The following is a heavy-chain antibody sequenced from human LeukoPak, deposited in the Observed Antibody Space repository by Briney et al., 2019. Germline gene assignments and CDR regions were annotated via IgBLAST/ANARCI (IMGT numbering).Heavy chain of an antibody. CDR1: GGSFSGDY. Sequence: SETLSLTCAVYGGSFSGDYWSWIRQPPGKGLEWIGEINHSGSTNYNPSLKSRVTISVDTSKNQFSLKLSSVTAADTAVYYCARGLVVVPAAIRIGGFDYWGQGTLVTVSS. CDR3: ARGLVVVPAAIRIGGFDY. V-gene: IGHV4-34*01. CDR2: INHSGST. J-gene: IGHJ4*02. D-gene: IGHD2-2*01.